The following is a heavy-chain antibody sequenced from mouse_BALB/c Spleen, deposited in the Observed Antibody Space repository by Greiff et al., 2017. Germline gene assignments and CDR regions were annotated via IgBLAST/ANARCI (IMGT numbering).Heavy chain of an antibody. D-gene: IGHD2-14*01. CDR1: GYTFTKYR. CDR2: VDPGNSNT. J-gene: IGHJ2*01. CDR3: TRAYRYGY. V-gene: IGHV1-8*01. Sequence: QVQLQQSGAELVKPGASVKLSCKATGYTFTKYRMRWVRQKLGQGLEWIASVDPGNSNTEYNQKFKGKTSLTEYKSSSTAYIELSSLTSEDSVVYYCTRAYRYGYWGQGTTLTVSS.